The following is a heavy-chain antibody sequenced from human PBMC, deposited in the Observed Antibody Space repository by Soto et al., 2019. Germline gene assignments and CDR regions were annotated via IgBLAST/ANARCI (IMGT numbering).Heavy chain of an antibody. CDR2: ISYDGSNK. V-gene: IGHV3-30*03. Sequence: GGSLRLSCAASGFTFSSYGMHWVRQAPGKGLEWVAVISYDGSNKYYADSVKGRFTISRDNSKNTLYLQMNSLRAEDTAVYYCARVNDVLRFLEWFPPWFDPWGQGTLVTVSS. CDR3: ARVNDVLRFLEWFPPWFDP. CDR1: GFTFSSYG. J-gene: IGHJ5*02. D-gene: IGHD3-3*01.